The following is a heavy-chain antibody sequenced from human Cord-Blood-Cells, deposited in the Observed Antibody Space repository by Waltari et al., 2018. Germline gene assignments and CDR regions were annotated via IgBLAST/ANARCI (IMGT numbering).Heavy chain of an antibody. Sequence: EVQLVESGGGLVKPGGSLRLSGAASGFTFSSSSMNWVRQAPGKGLEWVSSISSSSSYIYYADSVKGRFTISRDNAKNSLYLQMNSLRAEDTAVYYCARGSTSCYDYWGQGTLVTVSS. V-gene: IGHV3-21*01. CDR1: GFTFSSSS. J-gene: IGHJ4*02. D-gene: IGHD2-2*01. CDR2: ISSSSSYI. CDR3: ARGSTSCYDY.